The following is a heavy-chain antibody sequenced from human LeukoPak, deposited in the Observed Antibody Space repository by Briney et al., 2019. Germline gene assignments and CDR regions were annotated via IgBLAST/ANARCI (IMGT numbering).Heavy chain of an antibody. D-gene: IGHD5-12*01. CDR1: GGSISSSGYY. V-gene: IGHV4-39*01. Sequence: SSETLSLTCTVSGGSISSSGYYWGWFRQPPGKGLEWIGSIFYSGSTYYNPSLKSRVTISVDTSKNQFSLKLSSVTAADTAVYYCARLSVRSGYDYFDYWGQGTLVTVSS. CDR3: ARLSVRSGYDYFDY. CDR2: IFYSGST. J-gene: IGHJ4*02.